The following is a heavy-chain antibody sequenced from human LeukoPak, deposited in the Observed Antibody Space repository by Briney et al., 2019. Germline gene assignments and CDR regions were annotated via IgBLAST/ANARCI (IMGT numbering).Heavy chain of an antibody. CDR2: ISGSGGST. CDR3: AKSQRIVVVPAAILN. V-gene: IGHV3-23*01. CDR1: GFTFSSYA. D-gene: IGHD2-2*01. J-gene: IGHJ4*02. Sequence: PGGSLRLSCAASGFTFSSYAMGWVRQAPGKGLEWVSAISGSGGSTYYADSVKGRFTISRDNSKNTLYLQMNSLRAEDTAVYYCAKSQRIVVVPAAILNWGQGTLVTVSS.